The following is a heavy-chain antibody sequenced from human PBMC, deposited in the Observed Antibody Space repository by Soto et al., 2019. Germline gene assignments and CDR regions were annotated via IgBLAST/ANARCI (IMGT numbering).Heavy chain of an antibody. V-gene: IGHV5-51*01. CDR1: GYSFTTDW. Sequence: GESLTISCKASGYSFTTDWIGWVRQMPGKGLEWMGIIYPGDSDTRYSPSFQVQVTISADTSISTAYLQWSSLKASDTAMYYCARHGSSSWYTYYYGMDVWGQGTTVTVSS. D-gene: IGHD6-13*01. CDR3: ARHGSSSWYTYYYGMDV. CDR2: IYPGDSDT. J-gene: IGHJ6*02.